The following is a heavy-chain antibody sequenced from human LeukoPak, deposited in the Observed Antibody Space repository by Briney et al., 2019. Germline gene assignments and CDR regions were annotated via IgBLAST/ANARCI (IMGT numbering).Heavy chain of an antibody. Sequence: GGSLRLSCAASGFTFSSYAMSWVRQAPGKGLEWVSAISGSGGSTYYADSVKGRFTISRDNSRNTLYLQMNSLRAEDTAVYYCARDEYYDILTGYYSHYFDYWGQGTLVTVSS. V-gene: IGHV3-23*01. CDR3: ARDEYYDILTGYYSHYFDY. CDR2: ISGSGGST. CDR1: GFTFSSYA. J-gene: IGHJ4*02. D-gene: IGHD3-9*01.